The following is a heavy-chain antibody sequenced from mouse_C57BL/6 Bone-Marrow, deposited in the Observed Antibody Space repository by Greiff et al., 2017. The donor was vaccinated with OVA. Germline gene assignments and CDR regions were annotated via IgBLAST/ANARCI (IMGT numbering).Heavy chain of an antibody. CDR3: ARGWDGYFSWFAY. J-gene: IGHJ3*01. D-gene: IGHD2-3*01. Sequence: VQLQQSGPELVKPGASVKMSCKASGYTFTDYNMHWVKQSHGKSLEWIGYINPNNGGTSYNQKFKGKATLTVNKSSSTAYMELRSLTSEDSAVYYCARGWDGYFSWFAYWGQGTLVTVSA. V-gene: IGHV1-22*01. CDR2: INPNNGGT. CDR1: GYTFTDYN.